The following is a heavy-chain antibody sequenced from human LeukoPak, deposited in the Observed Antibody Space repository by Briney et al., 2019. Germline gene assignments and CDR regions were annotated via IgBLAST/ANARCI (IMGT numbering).Heavy chain of an antibody. CDR3: ARPPLGAPYYFDY. CDR2: IYYSGST. J-gene: IGHJ4*02. Sequence: SETLSLTCTVSGGSISSSSYYWGWIRQPPGTRLEWIGSIYYSGSTYYNPSLKSRVTISVDTSKNQFSLKLSSVTAADTAVYYCARPPLGAPYYFDYWGQGTLVTVSS. D-gene: IGHD1-26*01. V-gene: IGHV4-39*01. CDR1: GGSISSSSYY.